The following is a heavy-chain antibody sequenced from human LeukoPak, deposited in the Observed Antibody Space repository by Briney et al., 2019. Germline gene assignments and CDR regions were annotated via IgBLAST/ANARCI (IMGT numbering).Heavy chain of an antibody. V-gene: IGHV1-2*02. J-gene: IGHJ3*02. CDR3: ARVSDIVVVPAPLGVNEFDI. D-gene: IGHD2-2*01. Sequence: GASVKVSCKASGYTFTGYYMHWVRQAPGQGFEWMGWINPNSGGTNYAQKFQGRVTMTRDTSISTAYMELSRLRSDDTAVYYCARVSDIVVVPAPLGVNEFDIWGQGTMVTVSS. CDR1: GYTFTGYY. CDR2: INPNSGGT.